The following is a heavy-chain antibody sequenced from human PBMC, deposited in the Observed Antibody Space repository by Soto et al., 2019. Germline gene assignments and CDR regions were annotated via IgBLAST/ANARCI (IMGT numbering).Heavy chain of an antibody. Sequence: ASVKVSCKASGGTFSSYAISWVRQAPGQGLEWMGWISAYNGNTNYAQKLQGRVTMTTDTSTSTAYMELRSLRSDDTAVYYCARDGERYDSSGYYYAGLVCDYWGQGTLVTVSS. CDR2: ISAYNGNT. V-gene: IGHV1-18*01. CDR1: GGTFSSYA. CDR3: ARDGERYDSSGYYYAGLVCDY. D-gene: IGHD3-22*01. J-gene: IGHJ4*02.